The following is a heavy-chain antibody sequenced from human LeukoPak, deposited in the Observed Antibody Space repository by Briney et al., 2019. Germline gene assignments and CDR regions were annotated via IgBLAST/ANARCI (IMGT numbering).Heavy chain of an antibody. CDR2: IYYSGST. CDR1: GGSISSGDYY. J-gene: IGHJ6*02. CDR3: ARETKYYDSSGYYGYYYYGMDV. Sequence: PSQTLSLTCTVSGGSISSGDYYWSWIRQPPGKGPEWIGYIYYSGSTYYNPSLKSRVTISVDTSKNQFSLKLSSVTAADTAVYYCARETKYYDSSGYYGYYYYGMDVWGQGTTVTVSS. D-gene: IGHD3-22*01. V-gene: IGHV4-30-4*01.